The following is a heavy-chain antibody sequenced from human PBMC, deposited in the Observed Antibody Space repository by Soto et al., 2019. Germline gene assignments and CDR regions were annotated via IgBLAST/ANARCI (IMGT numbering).Heavy chain of an antibody. CDR1: GGSISSGGYY. V-gene: IGHV4-61*08. J-gene: IGHJ4*02. CDR3: ARGFGYCGGACFIY. CDR2: ISYSGNT. Sequence: PSETLSLTCTVSGGSISSGGYYWGLIRQPPGKGLEWIGYISYSGNTNYNPSLKSRVTVSVDTSKNQFSLNLSSVTAADTAVYYCARGFGYCGGACFIYWGQGTLVTVSS. D-gene: IGHD2-21*02.